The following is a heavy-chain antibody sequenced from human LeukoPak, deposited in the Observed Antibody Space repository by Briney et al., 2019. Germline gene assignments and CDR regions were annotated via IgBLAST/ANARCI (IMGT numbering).Heavy chain of an antibody. CDR1: GFTFSSYA. V-gene: IGHV3-30-3*01. CDR2: ISYDGSNK. J-gene: IGHJ4*02. Sequence: GGSLRLSCAASGFTFSSYAMSWVRQAPGKGLEWVAVISYDGSNKYYADSVKGRFTISRDNSKNTLYLQMNSLRAEDTAVYYCARAACSSTSCFIDYWGQGTLVTVSS. CDR3: ARAACSSTSCFIDY. D-gene: IGHD2-2*01.